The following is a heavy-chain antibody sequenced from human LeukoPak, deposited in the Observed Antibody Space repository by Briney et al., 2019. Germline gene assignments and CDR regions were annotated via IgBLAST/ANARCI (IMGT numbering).Heavy chain of an antibody. V-gene: IGHV4-31*03. D-gene: IGHD3-22*01. CDR3: ARAFNYYDSSGYPPADAFDI. CDR2: IYYSGST. CDR1: GGSLSSGGDY. Sequence: TLSLTCTVSGGSLSSGGDYWSWIRQHPGEGLEWIGYIYYSGSTYYNPSLKSRVTISVDTSKNQFSLKLSSVTAADTAVYYCARAFNYYDSSGYPPADAFDIWGQGTMVTVSS. J-gene: IGHJ3*02.